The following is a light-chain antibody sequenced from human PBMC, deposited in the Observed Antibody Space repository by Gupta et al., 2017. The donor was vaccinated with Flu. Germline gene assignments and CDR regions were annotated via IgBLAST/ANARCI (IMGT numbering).Light chain of an antibody. CDR3: QQYDSTPYT. J-gene: IGKJ3*01. CDR2: GAS. Sequence: GTLARAPIKRTTIPCRANRCNNNSYLAWYQKKPGQPPKFLIYGASSRATGIPDRFSGSGSGTDFTLTISSLQAEDVAVYYCQQYDSTPYTFGHGTKVDIK. CDR1: RCNNNSY. V-gene: IGKV3-20*01.